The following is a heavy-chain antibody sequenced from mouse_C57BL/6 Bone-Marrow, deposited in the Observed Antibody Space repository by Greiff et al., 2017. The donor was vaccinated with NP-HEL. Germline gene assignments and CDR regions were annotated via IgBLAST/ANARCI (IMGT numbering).Heavy chain of an antibody. D-gene: IGHD1-1*01. V-gene: IGHV5-16*01. Sequence: EVMLVESEGGLVQPGSSMKLSCTASGFTFSDYYMAWVRPVPEKGLEWVANINYDGSSPYYLDSLKRRFIISRDNAKNILYLQMSSRKSDDTATYYCAREVTTEYVDVWGTGTTVTVSS. CDR2: INYDGSSP. J-gene: IGHJ1*03. CDR1: GFTFSDYY. CDR3: AREVTTEYVDV.